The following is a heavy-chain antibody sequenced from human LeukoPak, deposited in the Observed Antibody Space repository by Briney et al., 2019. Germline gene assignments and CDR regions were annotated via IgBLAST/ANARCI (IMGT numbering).Heavy chain of an antibody. CDR3: ARDYSDNDFWSGYSYWFDP. V-gene: IGHV4-61*02. CDR2: IYTSGST. D-gene: IGHD3-3*01. CDR1: GGSISSGSYY. J-gene: IGHJ5*02. Sequence: SETLSLTCTVSGGSISSGSYYWSWIRQRAGKGLEWIGRIYTSGSTNYNPSLKSRVTISVDTSKNQFSLKLSSVTAADTAVYYCARDYSDNDFWSGYSYWFDPWGQGTLVGASS.